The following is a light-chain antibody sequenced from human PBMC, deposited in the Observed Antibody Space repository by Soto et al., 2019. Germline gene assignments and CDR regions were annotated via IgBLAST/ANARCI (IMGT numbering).Light chain of an antibody. J-gene: IGLJ1*01. CDR3: CSYAGSPRYV. V-gene: IGLV2-11*01. CDR1: SSDVGGYNY. CDR2: DVS. Sequence: QSVLTQPRSVSGSLGQSVTISCTGTSSDVGGYNYVSWYQQHPGKAPKVMIYDVSERPSGVPDRFSGSKSGNTASLTISGLQAEDEADYYCCSYAGSPRYVFGTGTNLTVL.